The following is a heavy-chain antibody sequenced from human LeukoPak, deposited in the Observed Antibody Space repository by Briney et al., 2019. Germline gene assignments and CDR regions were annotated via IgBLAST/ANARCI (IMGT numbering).Heavy chain of an antibody. CDR3: ARSSGRMTSPLGGY. V-gene: IGHV3-30-3*01. Sequence: GGSLRLSCVASGFTFSSTTMGWVRQAPGKGLEWVAVISYDGSNKYYADSVKGRFTISRDNSKNTLYLQMNSLRAEDTAVYYCARSSGRMTSPLGGYWGQGTLVTVSS. CDR1: GFTFSSTT. J-gene: IGHJ4*02. CDR2: ISYDGSNK. D-gene: IGHD6-19*01.